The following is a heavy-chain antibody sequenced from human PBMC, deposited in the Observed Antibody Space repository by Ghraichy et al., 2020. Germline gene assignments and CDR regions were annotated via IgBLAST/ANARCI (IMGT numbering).Heavy chain of an antibody. V-gene: IGHV3-48*03. Sequence: GGSLRLSCAASGFTLSSYEMNWVRQAPGKGLEWVSYISTSDNTRNYADSVKGRFTISRDNAKNSLYLQMNSLRAEDTAVYYCVRDYRGPETNYIREPMDVWGKGTTVTVSS. CDR3: VRDYRGPETNYIREPMDV. CDR2: ISTSDNTR. J-gene: IGHJ6*04. CDR1: GFTLSSYE. D-gene: IGHD4/OR15-4a*01.